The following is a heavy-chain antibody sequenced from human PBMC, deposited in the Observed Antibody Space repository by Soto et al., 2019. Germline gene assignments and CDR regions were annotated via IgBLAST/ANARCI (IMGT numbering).Heavy chain of an antibody. CDR2: INPADPET. V-gene: IGHV5-51*01. CDR1: GYSYTSYW. J-gene: IGHJ6*02. CDR3: VRRAEGRPGDGYYYVALDV. D-gene: IGHD6-6*01. Sequence: GESLKISCKGSGYSYTSYWIGWVRQRPGRGLEWMGIINPADPETNYSPSFQGQVTISADRSTSTASLQWSSLKASDTAMYYCVRRAEGRPGDGYYYVALDVWGQGTTVTVSS.